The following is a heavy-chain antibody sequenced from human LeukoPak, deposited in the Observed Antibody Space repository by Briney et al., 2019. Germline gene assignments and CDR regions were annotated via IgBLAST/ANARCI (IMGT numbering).Heavy chain of an antibody. D-gene: IGHD2-2*01. V-gene: IGHV1-69*13. CDR3: ATSLEADPYCSSTSCYGSYYYYGMDV. Sequence: SVKVSCKASGGTLSSYAISWVRQAPGQGLEWMGGIIPIFGTANYAQKFQGRVTITADESTSTAYMELSSLRSEDTAVYYCATSLEADPYCSSTSCYGSYYYYGMDVWGQGTTVTVSS. CDR2: IIPIFGTA. CDR1: GGTLSSYA. J-gene: IGHJ6*02.